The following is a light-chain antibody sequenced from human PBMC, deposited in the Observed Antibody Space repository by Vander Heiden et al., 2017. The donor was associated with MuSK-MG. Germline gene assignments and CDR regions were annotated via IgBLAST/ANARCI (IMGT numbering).Light chain of an antibody. J-gene: IGKJ1*01. CDR3: QQEDNTPQT. V-gene: IGKV4-1*01. Sequence: DIVMTQSPDSLAVSLGERATINCKSSQSVLYNSNNKNYLAWYQQKPGQPPELLIYWASARESGVPDRFSGSGSGTDFTLTISSLQAEDVAVYYCQQEDNTPQTFGQGTRVEIK. CDR2: WAS. CDR1: QSVLYNSNNKNY.